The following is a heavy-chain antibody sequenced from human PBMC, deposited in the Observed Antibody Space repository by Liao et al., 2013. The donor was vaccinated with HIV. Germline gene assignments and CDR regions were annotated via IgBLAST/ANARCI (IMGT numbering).Heavy chain of an antibody. CDR2: ILYSGST. Sequence: QVQLQESGPGLVRPSETLSLTCTVSGGSISNYYWTWIRQTPGKGLEWIGHILYSGSTNYNPSLRGRVTISLEMSKSQFSLRLTSVTAADTAVYFCVRHHIPYADFAIGPAGVMDVWGIGTAVTVSS. V-gene: IGHV4-59*08. CDR1: GGSISNYY. D-gene: IGHD3-3*01. CDR3: VRHHIPYADFAIGPAGVMDV. J-gene: IGHJ6*03.